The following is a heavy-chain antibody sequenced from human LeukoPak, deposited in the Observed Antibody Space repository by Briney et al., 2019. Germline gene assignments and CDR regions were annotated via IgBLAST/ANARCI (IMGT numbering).Heavy chain of an antibody. J-gene: IGHJ4*02. CDR2: IKDDGREK. V-gene: IGHV3-7*01. Sequence: GVSLTLSCGTSAFTCYDSWRVCFPQAPGQGWEWVARIKDDGREKYLDSVRGRFTISRDNAEDSLYLQLDDLRAEDTAVFYCARHLLRGQNFDYWGQGILVTVSS. CDR3: ARHLLRGQNFDY. CDR1: AFTCYDSW.